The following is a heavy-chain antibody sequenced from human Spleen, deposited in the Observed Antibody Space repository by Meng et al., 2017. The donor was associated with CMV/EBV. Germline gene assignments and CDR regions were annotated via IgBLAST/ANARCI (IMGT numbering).Heavy chain of an antibody. Sequence: AEVKVSCKGSGFYFSDHYMHWLRQAPGQGVEWMGWIKPDSGATNYAQNLQGRVNMTMDSSISTAYMELIRLTSDDTAVYYCARDHNWGPDHWGQGTLVTVSS. CDR2: IKPDSGAT. J-gene: IGHJ4*02. D-gene: IGHD1-1*01. CDR1: GFYFSDHY. CDR3: ARDHNWGPDH. V-gene: IGHV1-2*02.